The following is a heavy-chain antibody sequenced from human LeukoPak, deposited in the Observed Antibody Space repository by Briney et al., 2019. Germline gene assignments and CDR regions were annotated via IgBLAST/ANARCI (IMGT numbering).Heavy chain of an antibody. Sequence: SETLSLTCAVSGGSISSSNWWSWVRQPPGKGLEWIGEIYHSGSTNYNPSLKSRVTISVDKSKNQFSLKLSSVTAADTAVYYCGRGYIVVVPAASYFDYWGQGTLVTVSS. CDR1: GGSISSSNW. D-gene: IGHD2-2*01. V-gene: IGHV4-4*02. CDR2: IYHSGST. CDR3: GRGYIVVVPAASYFDY. J-gene: IGHJ4*02.